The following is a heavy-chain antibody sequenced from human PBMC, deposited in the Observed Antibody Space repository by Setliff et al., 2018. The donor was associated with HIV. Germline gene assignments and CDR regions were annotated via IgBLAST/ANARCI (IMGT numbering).Heavy chain of an antibody. CDR3: ATRGRDLGFDY. Sequence: SVKVSCKAYGGTFSSYAITWVRQAPGQGLECMGGIIPMLGITNYAQRFQGRLTITADECTGTAYMELSSLRSEDTAVYYCATRGRDLGFDYWGQGTLVTSPQ. J-gene: IGHJ4*02. CDR2: IIPMLGIT. V-gene: IGHV1-69*10. CDR1: GGTFSSYA. D-gene: IGHD1-1*01.